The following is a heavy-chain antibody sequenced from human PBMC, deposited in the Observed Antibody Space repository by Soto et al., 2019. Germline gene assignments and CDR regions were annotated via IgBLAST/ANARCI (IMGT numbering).Heavy chain of an antibody. D-gene: IGHD2-8*01. CDR2: ARNKVNGYIT. V-gene: IGHV3-72*01. Sequence: GGSLRLSCAASGFTFSDHYMDWVRQAPGKGLEWVGRARNKVNGYITSHAASVKGRFAISRDDSKSPLYLQMNSLKAEDTAVYFCARLMGTAFDLWGQGTLVTVSS. CDR3: ARLMGTAFDL. J-gene: IGHJ4*02. CDR1: GFTFSDHY.